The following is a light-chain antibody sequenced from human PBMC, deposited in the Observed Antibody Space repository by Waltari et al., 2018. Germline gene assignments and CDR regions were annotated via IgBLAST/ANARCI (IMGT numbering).Light chain of an antibody. CDR1: SSNIGAGSD. V-gene: IGLV1-40*01. CDR3: QSYDSSLSVYV. Sequence: SVLTQPPSVSGAPGQRVTISCTGSSSNIGAGSDVHWYQQLPGTAPRLLIFGDTNRPSGVPDRFSGSKSGTSASLAITGLQAEGEADYYCQSYDSSLSVYVFGSGTKVTVL. CDR2: GDT. J-gene: IGLJ1*01.